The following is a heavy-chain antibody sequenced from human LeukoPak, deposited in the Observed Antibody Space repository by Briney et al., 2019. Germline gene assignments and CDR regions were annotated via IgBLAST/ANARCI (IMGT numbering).Heavy chain of an antibody. CDR3: ARDYYDSSGYYHDAFDI. D-gene: IGHD3-22*01. J-gene: IGHJ3*02. CDR1: GGSISSGGYS. Sequence: PSETRSLTCAVSGGSISSGGYSWSWIRQPPGKGLEWIGYIYHSGSTYYNPSLKSRVTISVDRSKNQFSLKLSSVTAADTAVYYCARDYYDSSGYYHDAFDIWGQGTMVTVSS. CDR2: IYHSGST. V-gene: IGHV4-30-2*01.